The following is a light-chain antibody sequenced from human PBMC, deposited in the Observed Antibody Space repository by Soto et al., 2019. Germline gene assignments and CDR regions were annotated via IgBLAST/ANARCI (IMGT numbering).Light chain of an antibody. CDR3: EQYNIYST. CDR1: QRISIW. J-gene: IGKJ2*01. V-gene: IGKV1-5*03. CDR2: KAS. Sequence: DIQMTQSPSTLSASVGDRVTITCRASQRISIWLAWYQQKPGKAPKLLIYKASSLESGVPSRFSGSGSGTEFTLTISSLQPDDFATYYCEQYNIYSTFGQGTKLEI.